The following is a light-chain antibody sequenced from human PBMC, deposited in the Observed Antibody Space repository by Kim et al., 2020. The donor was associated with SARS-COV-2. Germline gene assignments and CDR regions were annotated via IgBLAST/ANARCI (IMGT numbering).Light chain of an antibody. CDR3: SSYSSSTAVL. Sequence: GHAITIACAGTRNDFGGFDCVSWYHQHPGKAPKLMIYDVFNRPSGVPNRFSASKSGNTASLTISGLHAEDEANYYCSSYSSSTAVLFGGGTQLTVL. J-gene: IGLJ2*01. CDR2: DVF. CDR1: RNDFGGFDC. V-gene: IGLV2-14*03.